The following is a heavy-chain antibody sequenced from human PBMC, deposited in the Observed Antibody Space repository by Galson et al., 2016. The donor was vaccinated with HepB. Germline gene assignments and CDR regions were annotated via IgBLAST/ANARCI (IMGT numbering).Heavy chain of an antibody. J-gene: IGHJ6*03. V-gene: IGHV1-46*01. D-gene: IGHD4-17*01. CDR3: ARGTVTPFHYYYYYMDV. Sequence: SVKVSCKASGYTFTSYYMHWVRQAPGQGLEWVGKINPSGGSTRYAQKFQGRVTMTRDTSTSTVYMELSSLRSEDTAVYYCARGTVTPFHYYYYYMDVWGKGTTVTGSS. CDR1: GYTFTSYY. CDR2: INPSGGST.